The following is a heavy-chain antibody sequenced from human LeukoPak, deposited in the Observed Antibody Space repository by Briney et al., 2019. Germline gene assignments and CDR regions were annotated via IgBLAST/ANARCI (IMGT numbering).Heavy chain of an antibody. D-gene: IGHD2-2*01. V-gene: IGHV3-20*04. CDR2: INWNGGST. J-gene: IGHJ4*02. CDR3: ARGRFWDTVVGGYYFDY. CDR1: GFTFDDYG. Sequence: GGSLRLSCAASGFTFDDYGMSWVRHAPGKGLEWVSGINWNGGSTVYADSVNGRFTISRENANNSLYLQMNSLRAEDPAVYYCARGRFWDTVVGGYYFDYWGQGTLVTVSS.